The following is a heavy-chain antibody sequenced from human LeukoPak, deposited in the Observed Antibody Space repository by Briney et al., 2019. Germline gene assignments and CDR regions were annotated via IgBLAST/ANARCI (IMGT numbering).Heavy chain of an antibody. V-gene: IGHV4-34*01. D-gene: IGHD3-3*01. Sequence: SETLSLTCAVYGASYNAYYWSWIRQPPGKGLEWIGDIDHRGTATYNPSLKSRLTISADASKNQFSLKLNSVTDADTAVYSCAVGITILGVAASFDSWGQGNLVIVSS. CDR2: IDHRGTA. CDR3: AVGITILGVAASFDS. CDR1: GASYNAYY. J-gene: IGHJ4*02.